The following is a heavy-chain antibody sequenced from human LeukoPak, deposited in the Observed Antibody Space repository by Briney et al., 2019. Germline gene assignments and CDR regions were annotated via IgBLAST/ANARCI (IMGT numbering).Heavy chain of an antibody. CDR1: GYTFNDHD. CDR2: INPNSGGT. J-gene: IGHJ5*02. CDR3: ARDPWRRDVLLWFGEPIRWFDP. Sequence: ASVKVSCKASGYTFNDHDINWVRQAPGQGLEWMGWINPNSGGTNYAQKFQGRVTMTRDTSISTAYMELSRLRSDGTAVYYCARDPWRRDVLLWFGEPIRWFDPWGQGTLVTVSS. V-gene: IGHV1-2*02. D-gene: IGHD3-10*01.